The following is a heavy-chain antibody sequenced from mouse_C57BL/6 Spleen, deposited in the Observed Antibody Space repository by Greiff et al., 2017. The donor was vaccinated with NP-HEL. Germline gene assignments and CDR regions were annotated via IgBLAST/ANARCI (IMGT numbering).Heavy chain of an antibody. D-gene: IGHD1-1*01. CDR1: GYTFTSYG. CDR3: ALYGSSNYFDY. CDR2: IYPRSGNT. V-gene: IGHV1-81*01. Sequence: VQLQQSGPELVKPGASVKLSCKASGYTFTSYGISWVKQRTGQGLEWIGEIYPRSGNTYYNEKFKGKATLTADKSSSTAYMELRSLTSEDSAVYFCALYGSSNYFDYWGQGTTLTVSS. J-gene: IGHJ2*01.